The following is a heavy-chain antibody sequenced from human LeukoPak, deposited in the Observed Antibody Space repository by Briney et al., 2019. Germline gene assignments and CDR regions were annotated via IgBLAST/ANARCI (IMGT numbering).Heavy chain of an antibody. V-gene: IGHV3-23*01. Sequence: HPGGSLRLSCAASGFTFSSYAMSWVRQAPGKGLEWVSAISGSGGSTYYADSVKGRFTISRDNSKNTLYLQMNSLRAEDTAVYYCAKIATAVLLWFGELTDYWGQGTLVTVSS. CDR2: ISGSGGST. CDR1: GFTFSSYA. CDR3: AKIATAVLLWFGELTDY. J-gene: IGHJ4*02. D-gene: IGHD3-10*01.